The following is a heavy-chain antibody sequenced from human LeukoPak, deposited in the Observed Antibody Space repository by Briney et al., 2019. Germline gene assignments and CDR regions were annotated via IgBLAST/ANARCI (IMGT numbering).Heavy chain of an antibody. CDR2: IYTSGST. CDR1: GGSISSGSYY. D-gene: IGHD1-26*01. J-gene: IGHJ3*02. V-gene: IGHV4-61*02. Sequence: KSSETLSLTCTVSGGSISSGSYYWSWIRQPAGKGLEWIGRIYTSGSTNYNPSLKSRVTMSVDTSKNQFSLRLSSVTAADTAVYYCARDEVLIGSSDAFDIWGQGTMVTVSS. CDR3: ARDEVLIGSSDAFDI.